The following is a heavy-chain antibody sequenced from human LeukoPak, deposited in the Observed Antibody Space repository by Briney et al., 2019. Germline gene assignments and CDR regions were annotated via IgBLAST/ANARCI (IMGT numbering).Heavy chain of an antibody. J-gene: IGHJ4*02. D-gene: IGHD6-13*01. CDR1: GFTFDDYA. V-gene: IGHV3-9*01. Sequence: GGSLRLSCAASGFTFDDYAMHWVRQAPGKGLEWVSGISWHSGSIGYADSVKGRFTISRDNAKNSLYLQMNSLRAEDTALYYCAKGVAAAEGPFDYWGQGTLVTVSS. CDR2: ISWHSGSI. CDR3: AKGVAAAEGPFDY.